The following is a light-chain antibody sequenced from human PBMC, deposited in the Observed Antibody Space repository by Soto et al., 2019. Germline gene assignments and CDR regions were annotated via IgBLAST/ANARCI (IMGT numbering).Light chain of an antibody. V-gene: IGKV1-5*01. Sequence: DIQMTQSPSTLSESVGDRVTITCRASQSISSWLAWYQQKPGKAPKLLIYDASSLESGVPSRFSGSGSGTEFTLTISSLHPDDFATYYCQQYNSYSPTFGHGTKVDI. CDR1: QSISSW. J-gene: IGKJ1*01. CDR3: QQYNSYSPT. CDR2: DAS.